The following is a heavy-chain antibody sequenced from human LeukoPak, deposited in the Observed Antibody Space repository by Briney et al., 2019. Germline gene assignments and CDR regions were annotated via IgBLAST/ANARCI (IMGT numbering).Heavy chain of an antibody. Sequence: GESLRLSCAASGFIFSSYAMNWVRQAPGKGLEWVSTISVSGGNIYYADSVKGRFTISRDNSKNTLYLQMTSLRAEDTAVYYCAKDVVRLGAPTYWGQGTLVTVS. CDR3: AKDVVRLGAPTY. CDR1: GFIFSSYA. CDR2: ISVSGGNI. J-gene: IGHJ4*02. V-gene: IGHV3-23*01. D-gene: IGHD3-16*01.